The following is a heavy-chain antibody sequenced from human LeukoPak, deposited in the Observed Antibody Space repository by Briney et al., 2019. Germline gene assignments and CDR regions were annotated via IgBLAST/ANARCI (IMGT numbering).Heavy chain of an antibody. Sequence: GRSLRLSCTASGFTFDVYAMSWFRQAPGKGLEWVGFIRSKAYGGTTEYAASVKGRFTISRDDSKSIAYLQMNSLKTEDTAVYYCTRSLKVPGRYCSGGSCYSGRDYWGQGTLVTVSS. V-gene: IGHV3-49*03. CDR2: IRSKAYGGTT. J-gene: IGHJ4*02. CDR3: TRSLKVPGRYCSGGSCYSGRDY. D-gene: IGHD2-15*01. CDR1: GFTFDVYA.